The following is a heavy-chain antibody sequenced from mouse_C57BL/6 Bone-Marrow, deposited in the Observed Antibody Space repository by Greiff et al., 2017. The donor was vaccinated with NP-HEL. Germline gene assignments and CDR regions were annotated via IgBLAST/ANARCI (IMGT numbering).Heavy chain of an antibody. J-gene: IGHJ3*01. CDR3: ARGRWLLEFAY. Sequence: QVQLQQSGAELARPGASVKLSCKASGYTFTSYGISWVKQRTGQGLEWIGEIYPRSGNNYYNEKFKGKATLTADKSSSTAYMELRSLTSEDSAVDFCARGRWLLEFAYWGQGTLVTVSA. CDR2: IYPRSGNN. V-gene: IGHV1-81*01. CDR1: GYTFTSYG. D-gene: IGHD2-3*01.